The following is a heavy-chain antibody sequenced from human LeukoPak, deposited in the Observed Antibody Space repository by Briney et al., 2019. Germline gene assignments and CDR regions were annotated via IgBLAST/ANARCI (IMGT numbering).Heavy chain of an antibody. D-gene: IGHD2-2*01. V-gene: IGHV1-46*01. Sequence: ASVKVSCKASGYTSTSYGISWVRQAPGQGLEWMGIINPSGGSTSYAQKFQGRVTMTEDTSTDTAYMELSSLRSEDTAVYYCATDSVVVVPAANEDAFDIWGQGTMVTVSS. J-gene: IGHJ3*02. CDR1: GYTSTSYG. CDR3: ATDSVVVVPAANEDAFDI. CDR2: INPSGGST.